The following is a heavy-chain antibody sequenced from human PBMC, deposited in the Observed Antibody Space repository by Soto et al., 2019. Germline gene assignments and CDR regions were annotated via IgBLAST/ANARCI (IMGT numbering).Heavy chain of an antibody. Sequence: PGGSLRLSCAASGFTFSSYWMSWVRQAPGKGLEWVAGISEGGGRKYYVDSVKGRFTISRDNSKNTLYLQMNSLRAEDTAVYYCAKDESYYDFWSYSFDYWGQGTLVTVSS. CDR3: AKDESYYDFWSYSFDY. J-gene: IGHJ4*02. CDR1: GFTFSSYW. CDR2: ISEGGGRK. V-gene: IGHV3-23*01. D-gene: IGHD3-3*01.